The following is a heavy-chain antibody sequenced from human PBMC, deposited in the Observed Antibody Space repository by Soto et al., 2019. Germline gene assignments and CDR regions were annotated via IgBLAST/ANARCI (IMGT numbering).Heavy chain of an antibody. CDR2: IIPIIGII. CDR3: AGDPDSHYNDSPASSSP. Sequence: QVQLVQSGAEVKKPGSSVKVSCKASGGTFSTYTITWVRQAPGQGLEWMGRIIPIIGIINYAPKFQGTVTISADKFTGTAYMELTGLRSDDTAVYYCAGDPDSHYNDSPASSSPWGQGTLVTVSS. CDR1: GGTFSTYT. J-gene: IGHJ5*02. D-gene: IGHD4-4*01. V-gene: IGHV1-69*08.